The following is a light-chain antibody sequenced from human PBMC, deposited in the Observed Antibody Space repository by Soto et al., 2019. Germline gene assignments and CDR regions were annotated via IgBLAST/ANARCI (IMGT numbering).Light chain of an antibody. V-gene: IGKV2-24*01. CDR1: QSLEHTDGNTY. Sequence: DIVMPQTPLSSPVTVGQPASISCRSSQSLEHTDGNTYLSWLQQRPGQPPRLLMYKISNRFSGVPDIFRGSGAGTDFTLKISSVEAEDGGVYYFMQGTHFPFTFGPWTKLEIK. CDR3: MQGTHFPFT. CDR2: KIS. J-gene: IGKJ2*01.